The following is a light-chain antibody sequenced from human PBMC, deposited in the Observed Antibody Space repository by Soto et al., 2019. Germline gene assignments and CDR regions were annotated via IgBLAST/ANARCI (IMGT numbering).Light chain of an antibody. Sequence: QSALTQPASVSGSPGQSITVSCTGSTTDIGTYNYVSWYQQLPGKAPKLIIFEVTNRPSGVSDRFSGSKSGNTASLTISGLQNEEQADYYCASFKTRSTRVFGSGTKVTVL. J-gene: IGLJ1*01. CDR1: TTDIGTYNY. CDR3: ASFKTRSTRV. CDR2: EVT. V-gene: IGLV2-14*01.